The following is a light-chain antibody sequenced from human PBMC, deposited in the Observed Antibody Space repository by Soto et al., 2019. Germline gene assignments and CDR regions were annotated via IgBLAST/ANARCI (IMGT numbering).Light chain of an antibody. J-gene: IGKJ5*01. CDR3: QQYQTYST. Sequence: DSQMTQSPSTLSASVGDRVTITCRASQSIRSLLAWYQQKPGKAPKVLIYDASSLGSGVPSRFSGSGSGTEFTLTISSLQPDDFATYFCQQYQTYSTFGQGTRLEIK. CDR2: DAS. V-gene: IGKV1-5*01. CDR1: QSIRSL.